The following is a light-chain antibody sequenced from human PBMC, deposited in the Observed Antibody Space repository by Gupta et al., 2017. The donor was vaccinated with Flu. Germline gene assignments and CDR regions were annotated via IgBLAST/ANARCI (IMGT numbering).Light chain of an antibody. V-gene: IGLV2-11*01. CDR3: CSYAGSYTWV. CDR1: SSDVGGYNY. CDR2: DVS. J-gene: IGLJ3*02. Sequence: QSALTQPRSVSGSPGQSVTISCTGTSSDVGGYNYVSWYQQHPGKAPKLMMYDVSKRPSGVPDRFSGSKSGNTASLTISGLQAEEEADYYCCSYAGSYTWVFGGGTKLTVL.